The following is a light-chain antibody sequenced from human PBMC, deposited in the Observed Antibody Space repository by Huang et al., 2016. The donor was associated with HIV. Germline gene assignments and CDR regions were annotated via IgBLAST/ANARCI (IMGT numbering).Light chain of an antibody. CDR3: QQYNSYPYT. CDR2: KAS. J-gene: IGKJ2*01. Sequence: DIQMTQSPSTLSASVGDRVTITCRASQSISSCLAWYQQKPGKAPKVLIYKASSLESEVPSRCSGSGSGTEFTLTISSLQPDDFATYYCQQYNSYPYTFGQGTKLEIK. V-gene: IGKV1-5*03. CDR1: QSISSC.